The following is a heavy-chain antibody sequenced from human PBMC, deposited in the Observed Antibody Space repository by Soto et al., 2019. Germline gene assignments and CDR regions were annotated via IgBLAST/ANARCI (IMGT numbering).Heavy chain of an antibody. J-gene: IGHJ5*02. CDR3: ARSLYDILTGSVLNWFDP. D-gene: IGHD3-9*01. V-gene: IGHV1-3*01. CDR1: GYTFTGYA. Sequence: ASVKVSCKASGYTFTGYAIHWVRQAPGQRLEWMGWINAGNGNTKYSQKFQGRVTITRDTSASTAYMELSSLRSEDTAAYYCARSLYDILTGSVLNWFDPWGQGTLVTVSS. CDR2: INAGNGNT.